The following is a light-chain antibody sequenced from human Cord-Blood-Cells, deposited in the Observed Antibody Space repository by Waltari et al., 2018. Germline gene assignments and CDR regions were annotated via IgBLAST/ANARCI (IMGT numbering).Light chain of an antibody. CDR2: GKN. V-gene: IGLV3-19*01. CDR1: SLRSYY. CDR3: NSRDSSGNHLV. Sequence: SSELTQDPAVSVALGQTVRITCQGASLRSYYASWYQQKPGQAPVLVIYGKNNRPSGVPDRFSGSSSRNTASLTITGAQAEDEADYYCNSRDSSGNHLVVGGGTKLTVL. J-gene: IGLJ2*01.